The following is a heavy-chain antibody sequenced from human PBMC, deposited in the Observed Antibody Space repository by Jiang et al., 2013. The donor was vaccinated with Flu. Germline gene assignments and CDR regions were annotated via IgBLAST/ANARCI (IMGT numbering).Heavy chain of an antibody. J-gene: IGHJ4*02. CDR3: ARLGYGDASFDY. D-gene: IGHD4-17*01. CDR1: GGSTISSSSYY. Sequence: GSGLVKPSETLSLTCTVSGGSTISSSSYYWDWVRQPPGKGLEWIGSIYNTGSTYYNPSLKSRVTISVDTSKNQFALRLRSMTAADTAVYYCARLGYGDASFDYWGQGTLVTVSS. CDR2: IYNTGST. V-gene: IGHV4-39*01.